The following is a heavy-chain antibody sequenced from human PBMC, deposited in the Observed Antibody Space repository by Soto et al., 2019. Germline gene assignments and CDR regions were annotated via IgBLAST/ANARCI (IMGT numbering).Heavy chain of an antibody. Sequence: GESLKISCKGSGYSFTSYWIGWVRQMPGKGLEWMGIIYPGDSDTRYSPSFQGQVTISADKSISTAYLQWSSLKASDTAMYYCARRRSIVVVPAARGDAFDIWGQGTMVTVSS. V-gene: IGHV5-51*01. CDR3: ARRRSIVVVPAARGDAFDI. J-gene: IGHJ3*02. D-gene: IGHD2-2*01. CDR2: IYPGDSDT. CDR1: GYSFTSYW.